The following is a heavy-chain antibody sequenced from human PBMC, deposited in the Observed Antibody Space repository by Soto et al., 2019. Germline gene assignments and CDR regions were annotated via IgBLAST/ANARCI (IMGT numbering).Heavy chain of an antibody. D-gene: IGHD6-6*01. CDR2: TYYRSIWQT. CDR3: ARLVGNSWLDH. Sequence: PSETLSLTCTVSGGSIRSYYWNWIRQSPSRGLEWLGRTYYRSIWQTEYAVSVKGRMTINPDASKNQFSLQLNSVTPEDTAMYYCARLVGNSWLDHWGQGTLVTVSS. J-gene: IGHJ5*02. V-gene: IGHV6-1*01. CDR1: GGSIRSYY.